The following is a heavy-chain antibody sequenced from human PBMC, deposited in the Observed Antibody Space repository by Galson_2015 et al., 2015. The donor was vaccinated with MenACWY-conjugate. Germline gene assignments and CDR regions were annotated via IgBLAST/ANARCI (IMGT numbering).Heavy chain of an antibody. D-gene: IGHD3-9*01. J-gene: IGHJ5*02. V-gene: IGHV1-2*04. Sequence: SVKVSCKASGYTFTGYYMHWVRQAPGQGLEWMGWINPNSGGTNYAQKFQGWVTMTRDTSISTAYMELSRLRSDDTAVYYCARGPFDRPTYNWFDPWGQGTLVTVSS. CDR2: INPNSGGT. CDR3: ARGPFDRPTYNWFDP. CDR1: GYTFTGYY.